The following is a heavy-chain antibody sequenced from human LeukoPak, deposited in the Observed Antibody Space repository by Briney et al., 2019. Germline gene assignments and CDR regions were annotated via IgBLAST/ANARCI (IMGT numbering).Heavy chain of an antibody. CDR2: ISGSGGST. J-gene: IGHJ3*02. CDR3: AKARRIAVASEAFDI. Sequence: PGGSLRLSCAASGFTFSSYGMSWVRQAPGKGLEWVSAISGSGGSTYYADSVKGRFTISRDNSKNTLYLQMNSLRAEDTAVYYCAKARRIAVASEAFDIWGQGTMVTVSS. D-gene: IGHD6-19*01. V-gene: IGHV3-23*01. CDR1: GFTFSSYG.